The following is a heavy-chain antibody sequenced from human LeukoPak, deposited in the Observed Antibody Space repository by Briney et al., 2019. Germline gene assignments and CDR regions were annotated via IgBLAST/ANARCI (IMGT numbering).Heavy chain of an antibody. CDR2: INTNTGNP. V-gene: IGHV7-4-1*02. CDR3: ARDRTLWFGEREFEFDY. CDR1: GYTFTSYA. D-gene: IGHD3-10*01. Sequence: ASVKVSCKASGYTFTSYAMNWVRQAPGQGLEWMGWINTNTGNPTYAQGFTGRFVFSLDTSVSTAYLQISSLKAEDTAVYYCARDRTLWFGEREFEFDYWGQGTLVTVSS. J-gene: IGHJ4*02.